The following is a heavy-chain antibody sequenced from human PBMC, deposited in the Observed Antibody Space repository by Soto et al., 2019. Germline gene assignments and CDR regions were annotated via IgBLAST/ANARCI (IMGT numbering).Heavy chain of an antibody. CDR1: GFAFSDYY. CDR3: ARDSIAVAGSTFDY. V-gene: IGHV3-11*01. CDR2: ISSSGSTI. Sequence: LRLSCAASGFAFSDYYMSWIRQAPGKGLEWVSYISSSGSTIYYADSVKGRFTIPRDNAKNSLYLQMNSLRAEDTAVYYCARDSIAVAGSTFDYWGQGTLVTVSS. J-gene: IGHJ4*02. D-gene: IGHD6-19*01.